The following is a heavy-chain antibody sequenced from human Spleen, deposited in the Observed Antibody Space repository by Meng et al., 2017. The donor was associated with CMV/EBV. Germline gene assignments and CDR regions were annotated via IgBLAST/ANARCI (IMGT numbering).Heavy chain of an antibody. Sequence: GGSLRLSCAGSGFHFGTYWMTWVRQAPGRALEWVANINQDASQKNYVDSVEGRFTISRDNAENSMYLQMNSLRADDTAVYYCVRDAGSSSGDDAFDIWGQGTMVTVSS. CDR2: INQDASQK. CDR1: GFHFGTYW. D-gene: IGHD6-6*01. J-gene: IGHJ3*02. CDR3: VRDAGSSSGDDAFDI. V-gene: IGHV3-7*01.